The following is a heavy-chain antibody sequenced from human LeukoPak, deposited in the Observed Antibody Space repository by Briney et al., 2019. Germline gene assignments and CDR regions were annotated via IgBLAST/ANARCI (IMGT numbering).Heavy chain of an antibody. J-gene: IGHJ6*03. D-gene: IGHD1-26*01. CDR1: GYTFTSYY. CDR3: ARDLVSDTVGYMDV. CDR2: INPSGGST. V-gene: IGHV1-46*01. Sequence: ASVKVSCKASGYTFTSYYMHWVRQAPGQGLEWMAIINPSGGSTSYAQKFQGRVTMTRDMSTSTVYMEPSSLRSEDTAVYYCARDLVSDTVGYMDVWGKGTTVTVSS.